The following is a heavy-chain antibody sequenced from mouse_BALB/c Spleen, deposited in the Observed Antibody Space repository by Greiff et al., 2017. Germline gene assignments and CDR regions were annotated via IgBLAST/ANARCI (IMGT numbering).Heavy chain of an antibody. V-gene: IGHV3-2*02. CDR1: GYSITSDYA. CDR3: ARGLYYDYDGDY. CDR2: ISYSGST. D-gene: IGHD2-4*01. J-gene: IGHJ2*01. Sequence: EVQLVESGPGLVKPSQSLSLTCTVTGYSITSDYAWNWIRQFPGNKLEWMGYISYSGSTSYNPSLKSRISITRDTSKNQFFLQLNSVTTEDTATYYCARGLYYDYDGDYWGQGTTLTVSS.